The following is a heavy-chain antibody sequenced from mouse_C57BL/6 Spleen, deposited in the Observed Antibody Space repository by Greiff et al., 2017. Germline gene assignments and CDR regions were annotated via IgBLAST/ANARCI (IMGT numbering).Heavy chain of an antibody. CDR3: ARGVTGTKFDY. CDR1: GYTFTSYW. D-gene: IGHD4-1*01. Sequence: QVQLQQPGAELVRPGSSVKLSCKASGYTFTSYWMHWVKQRPIQGLEWIGNIDPSDSETHYNQKFKDKATLTVDKSSSTAYMQLSSLTSEDSAVYYCARGVTGTKFDYWGQGTTLTVSS. J-gene: IGHJ2*01. CDR2: IDPSDSET. V-gene: IGHV1-52*01.